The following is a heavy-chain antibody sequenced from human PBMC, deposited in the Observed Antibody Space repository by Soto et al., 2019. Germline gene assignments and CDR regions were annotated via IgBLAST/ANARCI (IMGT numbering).Heavy chain of an antibody. CDR1: GFTFSSYA. CDR2: ISYDGSNK. CDR3: ARDVRSPTGDQGAFDI. J-gene: IGHJ3*02. D-gene: IGHD7-27*01. V-gene: IGHV3-30*04. Sequence: GGSLRLSCAASGFTFSSYAMHWVRQAPGKGLEWVAVISYDGSNKYYADSVKGRFTISRDNSKNTLYLQMNSLRAEDTAVYYCARDVRSPTGDQGAFDIWGQGTMVTVSS.